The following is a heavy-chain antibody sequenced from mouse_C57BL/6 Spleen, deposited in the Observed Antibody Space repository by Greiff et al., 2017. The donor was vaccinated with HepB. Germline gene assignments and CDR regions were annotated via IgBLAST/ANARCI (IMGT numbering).Heavy chain of an antibody. D-gene: IGHD1-1*01. CDR2: IYPGNGDT. Sequence: QVQLQQSGAELVRPGASVKMSCKASGYKFTSYNMHWVKQTPRQGLEWIGTIYPGNGDTSYNQKFKGKATLTVDKSSSTAYMQLSSLTSEDSAVYFWAREAYYGSSCAWYFDVWGTGTTVTVSS. CDR3: AREAYYGSSCAWYFDV. J-gene: IGHJ1*03. CDR1: GYKFTSYN. V-gene: IGHV1-12*01.